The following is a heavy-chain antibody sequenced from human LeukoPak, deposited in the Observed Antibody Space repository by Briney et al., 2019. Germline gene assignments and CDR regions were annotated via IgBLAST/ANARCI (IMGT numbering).Heavy chain of an antibody. CDR2: IIPIFGTA. V-gene: IGHV1-69*13. D-gene: IGHD2-2*02. J-gene: IGHJ4*02. CDR3: ARSPELYCSSTSCNTIPFDY. CDR1: GGTFSSYA. Sequence: GASVKVSCKASGGTFSSYAISWVRQAPGQGLEWMGGIIPIFGTANYAQKFQGRVTITADESTSTAYMELSSLRSEDTAVYYCARSPELYCSSTSCNTIPFDYWGQGTLVTVSS.